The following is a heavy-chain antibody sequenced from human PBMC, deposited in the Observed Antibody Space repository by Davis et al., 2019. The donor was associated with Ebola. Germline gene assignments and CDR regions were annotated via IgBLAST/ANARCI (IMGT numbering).Heavy chain of an antibody. D-gene: IGHD3-3*01. Sequence: PGGSLRLSCAASGFTFSEYAMAWVRQAPGRGLEWLSVIGAGGRNTFYADSVKGRFTISRDNSKKTLYLQMNSLRAEDTAVYYCAKSGLSFGVVKYHYGMDVWGKGTTVTVSS. J-gene: IGHJ6*04. CDR3: AKSGLSFGVVKYHYGMDV. CDR1: GFTFSEYA. CDR2: IGAGGRNT. V-gene: IGHV3-23*01.